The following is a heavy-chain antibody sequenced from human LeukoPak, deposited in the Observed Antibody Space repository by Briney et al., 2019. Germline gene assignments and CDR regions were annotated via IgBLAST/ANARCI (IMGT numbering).Heavy chain of an antibody. Sequence: SETLSLTCTVSGGSISSSSYYWGWIRQPPGKGLEWIGYIYYSGSTYYNPSLKSRVTISVDTSKNQFSLKLSSVTAADTAVYYCARGLGSPTPNQYFDYWGQGTLVTVSS. J-gene: IGHJ4*02. CDR1: GGSISSSSYY. V-gene: IGHV4-31*03. CDR3: ARGLGSPTPNQYFDY. D-gene: IGHD1-26*01. CDR2: IYYSGST.